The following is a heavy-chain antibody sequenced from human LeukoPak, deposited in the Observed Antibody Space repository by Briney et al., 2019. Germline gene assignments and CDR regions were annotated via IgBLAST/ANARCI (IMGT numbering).Heavy chain of an antibody. CDR2: ISYDGSNK. CDR3: AKAAGYCSSTSCPRGDYYYYYGMDV. J-gene: IGHJ6*02. Sequence: PGGSLRLSCAASGFTFSSYGMDWVRQAPGKGLEWVAVISYDGSNKYYAESVKGRFTISRDNSRNTLYLQMNSLRAEDTAVYYCAKAAGYCSSTSCPRGDYYYYYGMDVWGQGTTVTVSS. CDR1: GFTFSSYG. D-gene: IGHD2-2*01. V-gene: IGHV3-30*18.